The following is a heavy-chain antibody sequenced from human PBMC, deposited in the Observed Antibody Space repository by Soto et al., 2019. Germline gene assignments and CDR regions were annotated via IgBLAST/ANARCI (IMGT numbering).Heavy chain of an antibody. CDR1: GFTFSNYG. D-gene: IGHD5-12*01. CDR2: ITSGSDYI. CDR3: ARVDGYTYPNDY. J-gene: IGHJ4*02. V-gene: IGHV3-21*01. Sequence: LRLSCAASGFTFSNYGMSWVRQAPGKGLEWVSSITSGSDYIYYADSLRGRFTISRDNAKNSLFLQMNRLRAEDTAVYYCARVDGYTYPNDYWGQGTLVTVSS.